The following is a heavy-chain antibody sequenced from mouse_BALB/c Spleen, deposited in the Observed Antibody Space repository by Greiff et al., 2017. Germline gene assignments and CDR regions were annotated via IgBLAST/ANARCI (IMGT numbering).Heavy chain of an antibody. V-gene: IGHV1-7*01. J-gene: IGHJ4*01. CDR1: GYTFTSYW. Sequence: VQLQQSGAELAKPGASVKMSCKASGYTFTSYWMHWVKQRPGQGLEWIGYINPSTGYTEYNQKFKDKATLTADKSSSTAYMQLSSLTSEDSAVYYCARGERYYAMDYWGQGTSVTVSS. CDR3: ARGERYYAMDY. CDR2: INPSTGYT.